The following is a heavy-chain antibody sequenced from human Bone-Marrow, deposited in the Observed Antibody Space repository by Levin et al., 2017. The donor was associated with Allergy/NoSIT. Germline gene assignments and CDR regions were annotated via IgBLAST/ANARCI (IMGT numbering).Heavy chain of an antibody. V-gene: IGHV3-23*01. Sequence: GGSLRLSCAASGFTFRKLAMSWVRQAPGKGLEWVATISASGTYYADSVKGRFTISRDNSENTLDLQMNSLRAEDTALYYCAKDHDSVGYPTFDYWGQGTLVTVSS. CDR3: AKDHDSVGYPTFDY. CDR1: GFTFRKLA. D-gene: IGHD3-22*01. J-gene: IGHJ4*02. CDR2: ISASGT.